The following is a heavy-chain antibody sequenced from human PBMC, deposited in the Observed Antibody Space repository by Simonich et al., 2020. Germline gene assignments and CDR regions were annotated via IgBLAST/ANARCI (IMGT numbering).Heavy chain of an antibody. J-gene: IGHJ4*02. CDR3: ARDREVYGSGSYYNY. CDR2: KNQDESEK. D-gene: IGHD3-10*01. Sequence: EVQLVESGGGLVQPGGSLRLSCAASGFTFSSYWMSWVRQAPGKGLEWVAKKNQDESEKNFVDSVKGRFTISRDNAKNSLYLQMNSLRAEDTAVYYCARDREVYGSGSYYNYWGQGTLVTVSS. CDR1: GFTFSSYW. V-gene: IGHV3-7*01.